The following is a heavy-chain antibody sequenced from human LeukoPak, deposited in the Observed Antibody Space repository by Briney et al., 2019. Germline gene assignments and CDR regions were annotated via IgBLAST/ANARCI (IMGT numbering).Heavy chain of an antibody. J-gene: IGHJ4*02. CDR2: LYYSGST. Sequence: SETLSLTCAVSGYSMSNGYYWGWIRQPPGKGLEWIGSLYYSGSTYYNPSLKSRVTISVDASKNQFSLKLSSVTAADTAVYYCARHYPPSHYFDYWGQGTLVTVSS. CDR3: ARHYPPSHYFDY. D-gene: IGHD3-10*01. V-gene: IGHV4-38-2*01. CDR1: GYSMSNGYY.